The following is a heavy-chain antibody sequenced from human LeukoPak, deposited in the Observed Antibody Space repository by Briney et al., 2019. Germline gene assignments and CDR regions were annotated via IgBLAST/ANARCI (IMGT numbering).Heavy chain of an antibody. CDR3: ARDATGDGDLES. J-gene: IGHJ5*02. V-gene: IGHV1-2*02. Sequence: ASVKVSCKASGYTFTGYYMHWVRQAPGQGLEWMGWINPNSGGTNYAQKFQGRVTMTRDTSISTAYMELSRLRSEDTAVYYCARDATGDGDLESWGQGTLVTVSP. CDR1: GYTFTGYY. CDR2: INPNSGGT. D-gene: IGHD4-17*01.